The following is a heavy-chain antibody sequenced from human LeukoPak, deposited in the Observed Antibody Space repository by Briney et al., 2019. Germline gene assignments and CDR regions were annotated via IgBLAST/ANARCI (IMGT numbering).Heavy chain of an antibody. CDR2: ISTSGSII. CDR1: GFAFSSYE. J-gene: IGHJ6*03. V-gene: IGHV3-48*03. Sequence: GGSLRLSCAASGFAFSSYEMNWVRQAPGKGLEWILHISTSGSIIHYADSVKGRFTISRDNAKNSLYLQMNSLRAEDTALYFCARDATTEPGTVYMDVWGKGTTVTISS. D-gene: IGHD6-13*01. CDR3: ARDATTEPGTVYMDV.